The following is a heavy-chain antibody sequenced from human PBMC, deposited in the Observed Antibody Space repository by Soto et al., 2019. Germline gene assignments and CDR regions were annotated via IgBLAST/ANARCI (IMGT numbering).Heavy chain of an antibody. CDR1: GGSISSYY. CDR3: ARQAYGDYEPFDY. CDR2: IYYSGST. J-gene: IGHJ4*02. Sequence: LPETLSLTCTVSGGSISSYYWSWIRQPPGKGLEWIGYIYYSGSTDYNPSLKGRVTISVDTSRNQFSLKLTSVTAADTAMYYCARQAYGDYEPFDYWGQGTPVTGSS. D-gene: IGHD4-17*01. V-gene: IGHV4-59*08.